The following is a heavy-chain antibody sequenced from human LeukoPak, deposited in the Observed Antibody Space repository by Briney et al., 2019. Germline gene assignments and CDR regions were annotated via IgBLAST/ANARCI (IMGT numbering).Heavy chain of an antibody. CDR3: ARDRVGATVGMDV. D-gene: IGHD1-26*01. Sequence: GGSLRLSRAASGFTFSDYYMSWIRQAPGKGLEWVSYISSSSSYTNYADSVKGRFTISRDNAKNSLYLQMNSLRAEDTAVYYCARDRVGATVGMDVWGQGTTVTVSS. CDR1: GFTFSDYY. V-gene: IGHV3-11*06. CDR2: ISSSSSYT. J-gene: IGHJ6*02.